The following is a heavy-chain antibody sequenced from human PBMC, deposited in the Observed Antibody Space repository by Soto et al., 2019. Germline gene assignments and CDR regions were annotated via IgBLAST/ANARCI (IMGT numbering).Heavy chain of an antibody. CDR1: GYTFTNYG. V-gene: IGHV1-18*01. J-gene: IGHJ3*02. D-gene: IGHD4-17*01. CDR2: ISAYNGNT. CDR3: AIDTTVGSDALDI. Sequence: QVQLVQSGAEMGQPGASVKDSCKASGYTFTNYGITWVRQAPGQGLEWMGWISAYNGNTNYEQKFQDRVTMTTDTSTSTSYMEVRSVRYDDAAVYYCAIDTTVGSDALDIWGQGTMVTVSS.